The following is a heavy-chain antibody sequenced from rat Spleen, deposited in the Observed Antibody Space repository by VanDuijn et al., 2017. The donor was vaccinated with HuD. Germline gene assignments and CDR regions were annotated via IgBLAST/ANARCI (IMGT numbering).Heavy chain of an antibody. CDR2: ISYDGSST. CDR1: GFTFSDYN. J-gene: IGHJ3*01. CDR3: SRPYYYNGDGFAY. Sequence: EVQLVESGGGLVQPGRSLKLSCAASGFTFSDYNMAWVRQAPKKGLEWVATISYDGSSTYYRDSVKGRFTISRDNAQNTLYLQMNSLRSEDTATYYCSRPYYYNGDGFAYWGQGTLVTVSS. D-gene: IGHD1-1*01. V-gene: IGHV5-7*01.